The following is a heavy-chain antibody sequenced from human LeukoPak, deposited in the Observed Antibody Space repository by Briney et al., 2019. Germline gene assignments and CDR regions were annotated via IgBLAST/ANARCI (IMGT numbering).Heavy chain of an antibody. J-gene: IGHJ4*02. D-gene: IGHD6-19*01. V-gene: IGHV1-24*01. CDR2: FDPEDGET. Sequence: ASVKVSCKVSGYTLTELSMHWVRQAPGKGLEWVGGFDPEDGETIYAQKFQGRVTMTEDTSTDTAYMELSSLRSEATAVYYCATGFSPEWLVPFDYWGQGTLVTVSS. CDR1: GYTLTELS. CDR3: ATGFSPEWLVPFDY.